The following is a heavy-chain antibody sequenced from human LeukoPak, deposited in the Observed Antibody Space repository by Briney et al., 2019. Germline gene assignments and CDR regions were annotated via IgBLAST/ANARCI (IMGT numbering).Heavy chain of an antibody. J-gene: IGHJ5*02. CDR3: ARQYSSSSGWFDP. CDR2: ISDSGHKT. Sequence: GGSLRLSCAASGFTFITYAMTWVRQAPGKGLEWVSAISDSGHKTHYADSVKGRFTVSRDNSKNTLYLQMNNLRPEDTAVYYCARQYSSSSGWFDPWGQGTLVTVSS. CDR1: GFTFITYA. V-gene: IGHV3-23*01. D-gene: IGHD6-6*01.